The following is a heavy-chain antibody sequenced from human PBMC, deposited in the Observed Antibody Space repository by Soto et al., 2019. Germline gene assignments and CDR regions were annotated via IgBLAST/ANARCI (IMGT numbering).Heavy chain of an antibody. CDR2: IIPILGIA. CDR3: AREKDIVVVPAAISWFDP. D-gene: IGHD2-2*01. V-gene: IGHV1-69*08. Sequence: QVQLVQSGAEVKKPGSSVKVSCKASGGTFSSYTISWVRQAPGQGLEWMGRIIPILGIANYAQKFQGRVTITADKSSSTAYMELSSLRSEDTAVYYCAREKDIVVVPAAISWFDPWGQGTLVTASS. J-gene: IGHJ5*02. CDR1: GGTFSSYT.